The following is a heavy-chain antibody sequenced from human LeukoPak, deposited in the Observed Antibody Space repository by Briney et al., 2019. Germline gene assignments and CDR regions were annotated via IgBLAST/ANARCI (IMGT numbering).Heavy chain of an antibody. CDR1: GLTFSDEY. V-gene: IGHV3-11*01. CDR3: VRARGAGPGAHFDY. CDR2: ISNTGSFI. Sequence: TGGSLRLSCAASGLTFSDEYMSWIRQAPGKGLEWVSHISNTGSFISYADSVKGRFTISRDNAKNSLYLQMNSLRAEDAAAYYCVRARGAGPGAHFDYWGQGTLVTVSS. J-gene: IGHJ4*02. D-gene: IGHD3-10*01.